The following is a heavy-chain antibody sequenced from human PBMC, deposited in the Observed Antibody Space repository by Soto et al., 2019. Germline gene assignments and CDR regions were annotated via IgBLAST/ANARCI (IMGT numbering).Heavy chain of an antibody. CDR3: ARDGGFYYGMDV. Sequence: SKNLSLTCTVYGGSIGSYYWNWIRQPPGKGLESIGYIYYSGSTNYNPSLKSRVTISVDTSKNQFSLKLSSVTAADTAVYYCARDGGFYYGMDVWGQGTTVTVS. V-gene: IGHV4-59*01. J-gene: IGHJ6*02. D-gene: IGHD3-3*01. CDR2: IYYSGST. CDR1: GGSIGSYY.